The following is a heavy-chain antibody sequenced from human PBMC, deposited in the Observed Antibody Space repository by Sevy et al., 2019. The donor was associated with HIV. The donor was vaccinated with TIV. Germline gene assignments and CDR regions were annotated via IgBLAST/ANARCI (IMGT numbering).Heavy chain of an antibody. CDR1: GGSFSSGGYS. V-gene: IGHV4-30-2*01. Sequence: SETLCLTCAVSGGSFSSGGYSWSWIRQPPGQDLEWSVCIYHSGSTYYNPSLKSRVTISVDRSKNQFPRKLSSVTAADTAVYYCARAYLGNYCMDVGGQGTTVTVS. CDR2: IYHSGST. D-gene: IGHD1-1*01. CDR3: ARAYLGNYCMDV. J-gene: IGHJ6*02.